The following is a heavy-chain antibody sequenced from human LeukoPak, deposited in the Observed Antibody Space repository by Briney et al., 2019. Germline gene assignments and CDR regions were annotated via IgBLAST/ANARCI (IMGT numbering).Heavy chain of an antibody. V-gene: IGHV1-3*01. CDR2: INAGNGNT. D-gene: IGHD4-23*01. J-gene: IGHJ4*02. Sequence: ASVKVSCKASGYTFTSYAMHWVRQAPGQRLEWMGWINAGNGNTKYSQKFQGRVTITADEPTSTAYMELSSLRSEDTAVYYCAARDRKYGGNSGSDYWGQGTLVTVSS. CDR1: GYTFTSYA. CDR3: AARDRKYGGNSGSDY.